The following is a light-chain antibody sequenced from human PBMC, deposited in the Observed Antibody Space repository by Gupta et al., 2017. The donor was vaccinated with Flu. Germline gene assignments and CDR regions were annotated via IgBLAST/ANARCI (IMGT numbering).Light chain of an antibody. CDR2: EDN. J-gene: IGLJ3*02. CDR3: LPYDSSTRWV. Sequence: NFMLTQPHSVSESQGKTVTISCTRSSGSIASNYVQWYQQRPGSSPTTLIYEDNQRPSGVPDRFSGSIDSSSNSASLTISGLKTEDEADYYFLPYDSSTRWVFGGGTKLTVL. V-gene: IGLV6-57*01. CDR1: SGSIASNY.